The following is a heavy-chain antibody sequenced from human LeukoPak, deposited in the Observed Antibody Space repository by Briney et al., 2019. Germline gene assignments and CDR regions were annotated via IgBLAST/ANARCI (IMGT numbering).Heavy chain of an antibody. J-gene: IGHJ4*02. CDR3: AHRRALSGYWNYGDFDY. V-gene: IGHV2-5*02. D-gene: IGHD1-7*01. CDR2: IYWDDDK. Sequence: SGPSPVNPTQTLTLTCTFSGFSLTTSGVGVGWIRQPPGEALEWLALIYWDDDKRYNPSLKSRLTITKDTSKNQVVLSVTNVDPVDTATFYCAHRRALSGYWNYGDFDYWGQGTLVTVSS. CDR1: GFSLTTSGVG.